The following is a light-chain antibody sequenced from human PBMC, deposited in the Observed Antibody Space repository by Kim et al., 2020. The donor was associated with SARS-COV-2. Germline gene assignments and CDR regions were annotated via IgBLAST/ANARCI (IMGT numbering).Light chain of an antibody. CDR3: MRGTNPYT. CDR2: KVS. CDR1: QSLVSSNGNTY. Sequence: DVVMTQSPLSLPVTLGQPASISCRSSQSLVSSNGNTYLNWFHQRPGQSPRRLIYKVSNRDSGVPDRFSGSGSGTDFTLKISRVEAEDVGVYYCMRGTNPYTYRQGTKLEI. V-gene: IGKV2-30*01. J-gene: IGKJ2*01.